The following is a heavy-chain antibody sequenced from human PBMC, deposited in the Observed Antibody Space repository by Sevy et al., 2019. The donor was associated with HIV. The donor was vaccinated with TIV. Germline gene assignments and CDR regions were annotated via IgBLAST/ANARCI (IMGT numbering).Heavy chain of an antibody. CDR1: GFTFSSYS. V-gene: IGHV3-48*02. CDR3: ARDSVTDTIRPYGIVGATPRY. CDR2: ISSSTSTI. D-gene: IGHD1-26*01. J-gene: IGHJ4*02. Sequence: GGSLRLSCAASGFTFSSYSMNWVRQAPGKGLEWVSYISSSTSTIYYADSVKGRFTISRDNAKNSLYLQMNSLRDEDTAVCYCARDSVTDTIRPYGIVGATPRYWGQGTLVTVSS.